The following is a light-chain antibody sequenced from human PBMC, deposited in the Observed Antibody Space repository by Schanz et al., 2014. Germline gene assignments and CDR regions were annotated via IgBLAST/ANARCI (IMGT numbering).Light chain of an antibody. CDR2: WAS. J-gene: IGKJ4*01. Sequence: DIVMTQSPDSLAVSLGERATIHCRSSQSVFWTSNNKNFLAWYKQTPGQPPKLLIYWASTRESGVPDRFSGGGSGTDFTLTITSLQAEDVAVYYCQQYYSIPLTFGGGTKVEIK. CDR3: QQYYSIPLT. V-gene: IGKV4-1*01. CDR1: QSVFWTSNNKNF.